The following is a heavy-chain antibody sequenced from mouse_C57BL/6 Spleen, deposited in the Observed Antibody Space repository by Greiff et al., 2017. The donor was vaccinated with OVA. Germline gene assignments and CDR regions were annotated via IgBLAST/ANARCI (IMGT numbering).Heavy chain of an antibody. D-gene: IGHD2-1*01. CDR1: GYAFSSYW. V-gene: IGHV1-80*01. CDR2: IYPGDGDT. J-gene: IGHJ4*01. Sequence: QVQLQQSGAELVKPGASVKISCKASGYAFSSYWMNWVKQRPGKGLEWIGQIYPGDGDTNYNGKFKGKATLTADKSSSTAYMQLSSLTSEDSAVYFCARAPLYYGNYVGAMDYWGQGTSVTVSS. CDR3: ARAPLYYGNYVGAMDY.